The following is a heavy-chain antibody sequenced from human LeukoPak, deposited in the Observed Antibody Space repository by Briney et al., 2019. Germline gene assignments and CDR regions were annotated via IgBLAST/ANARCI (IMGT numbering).Heavy chain of an antibody. D-gene: IGHD3-22*01. CDR1: GFTFSSYG. V-gene: IGHV3-30*02. J-gene: IGHJ3*02. CDR3: ALLDNSGYNAFDI. Sequence: GGSLRLSCAAAGFTFSSYGMHWVRQAPGKGLEWGAFIRYDGSNKYYADSVKGRFTISRDNAKNSLYLQMNSLRAEDTAVYYCALLDNSGYNAFDIWGQGTMVTVSS. CDR2: IRYDGSNK.